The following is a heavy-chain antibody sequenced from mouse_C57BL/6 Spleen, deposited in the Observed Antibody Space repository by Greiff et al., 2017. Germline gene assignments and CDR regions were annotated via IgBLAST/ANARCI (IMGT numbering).Heavy chain of an antibody. CDR3: ATYYGNAWFAY. D-gene: IGHD2-1*01. CDR1: GYTFTSYG. Sequence: VQLQESGAELARPGASVKLSCKASGYTFTSYGISWVKQRTGQGLEWIGEIYPRSGNTYYNEKFKGKATLTADKSSSTADMELRSLTSEDAAVYFCATYYGNAWFAYWGQGTLVTGSA. V-gene: IGHV1-81*01. CDR2: IYPRSGNT. J-gene: IGHJ3*01.